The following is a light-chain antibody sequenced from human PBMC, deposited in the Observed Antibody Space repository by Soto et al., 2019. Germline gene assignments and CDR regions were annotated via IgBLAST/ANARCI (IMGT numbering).Light chain of an antibody. CDR3: QQYGGSPQT. V-gene: IGKV3-20*01. J-gene: IGKJ1*01. Sequence: EIVLTQSPGTLSLSPGERATLSCRASQSVSNYLAWYQQKPGQAPRLLIYGASRRATVNPDRFMGSGSGTDFTLTISRLEPEDFAVYYCQQYGGSPQTFGQGTNVEIK. CDR1: QSVSNY. CDR2: GAS.